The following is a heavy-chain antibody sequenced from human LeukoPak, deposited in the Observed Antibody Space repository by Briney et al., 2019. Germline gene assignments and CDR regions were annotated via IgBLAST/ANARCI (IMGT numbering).Heavy chain of an antibody. D-gene: IGHD6-13*01. Sequence: GGSLRLSCEASGFNFNVYIMYWVRQAPGKGLEWVAVVSHDGNNKSFADSVKGRFTISRDNSKSTVYLQTNNLRREDTGVYYCAREAFSSRWNWGQGTLVTVSS. J-gene: IGHJ4*02. CDR1: GFNFNVYI. V-gene: IGHV3-30*01. CDR2: VSHDGNNK. CDR3: AREAFSSRWN.